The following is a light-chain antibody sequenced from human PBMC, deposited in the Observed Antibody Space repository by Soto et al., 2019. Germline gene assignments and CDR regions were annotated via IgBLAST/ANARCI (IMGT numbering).Light chain of an antibody. CDR1: SSDVGAYNY. Sequence: QSVLTQPASVSGSPGQSITISCIGTSSDVGAYNYVSWYQQHPGEAPKLIIYEVTKRPSGVPDRFSGSKSGNTASLTVSGLQAEDEADYHCSSYAGGKNFYVFGTGTKLTVL. V-gene: IGLV2-8*01. CDR3: SSYAGGKNFYV. J-gene: IGLJ1*01. CDR2: EVT.